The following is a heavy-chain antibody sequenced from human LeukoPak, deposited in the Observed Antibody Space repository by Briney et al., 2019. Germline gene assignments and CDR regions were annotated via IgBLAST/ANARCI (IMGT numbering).Heavy chain of an antibody. V-gene: IGHV4-4*07. CDR2: IYTSGST. D-gene: IGHD2/OR15-2a*01. CDR1: GGSISSYY. J-gene: IGHJ3*02. Sequence: SETLSLTCTVSGGSISSYYWSWIRQPAGKGLEWIGRIYTSGSTNYNPSLKSRVTISVDTSKNQFSLKLSSVTAADTAVYYCARLRIAVNAFDIWGQGTMVTVSS. CDR3: ARLRIAVNAFDI.